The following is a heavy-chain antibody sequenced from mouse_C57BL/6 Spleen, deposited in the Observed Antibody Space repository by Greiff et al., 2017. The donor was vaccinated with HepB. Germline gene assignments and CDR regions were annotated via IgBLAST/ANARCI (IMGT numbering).Heavy chain of an antibody. D-gene: IGHD4-1*01. CDR2: ISDGGSYT. Sequence: EVKVEESGGGLVKPGGSPKLSCAASGFTFSSYAMSWVRQTPEKRLEWVATISDGGSYTYYPDNVKGRFTISRDNAKNNLYLQMSHLKSEDTAMYYCARAGWDGAAWFAYWGQGTLVTVSA. V-gene: IGHV5-4*03. CDR3: ARAGWDGAAWFAY. J-gene: IGHJ3*01. CDR1: GFTFSSYA.